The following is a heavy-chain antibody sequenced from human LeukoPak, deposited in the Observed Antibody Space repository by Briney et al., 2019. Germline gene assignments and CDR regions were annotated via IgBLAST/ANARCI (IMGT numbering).Heavy chain of an antibody. V-gene: IGHV3-20*04. CDR1: GFTFDDYG. J-gene: IGHJ4*02. CDR3: ARGGRGLTMVRGVIRYFDY. D-gene: IGHD3-10*01. Sequence: GGSLRLSCAASGFTFDDYGMSWVRQAPGKGLEWVSGINWNGGSTGYADSVKGRFTISRDNAKNSLYLQMNSLRVEDTAVYYCARGGRGLTMVRGVIRYFDYWGQGTLVTVSS. CDR2: INWNGGST.